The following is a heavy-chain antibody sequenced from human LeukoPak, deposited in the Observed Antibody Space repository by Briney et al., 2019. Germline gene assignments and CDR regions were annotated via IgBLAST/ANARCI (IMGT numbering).Heavy chain of an antibody. CDR1: GYTFTSYY. J-gene: IGHJ2*01. CDR2: INPSGGST. D-gene: IGHD2-2*01. CDR3: ARDPGYCSSTSCSSHWYFDL. Sequence: ASVEVSCKASGYTFTSYYMHWVRQAPGQGLGWMGIINPSGGSTSYAQKFQGRVTMTRDMSTSTVYMELSSLRSEDTAVYYCARDPGYCSSTSCSSHWYFDLWGRGTLVTVSS. V-gene: IGHV1-46*01.